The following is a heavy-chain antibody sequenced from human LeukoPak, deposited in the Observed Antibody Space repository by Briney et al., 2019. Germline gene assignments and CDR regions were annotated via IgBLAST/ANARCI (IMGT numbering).Heavy chain of an antibody. J-gene: IGHJ4*02. Sequence: GASVKVSCKASGYTFTSYGISWVRQAPGQGLEWMGWISAYNDNTNYPQKLQRRVTMTTDTSTSTAYMELRSLRSDDTAVYYCARDRTSGSYYYHTDYFDYWGQETLVTVSS. V-gene: IGHV1-18*01. CDR1: GYTFTSYG. D-gene: IGHD3-10*01. CDR3: ARDRTSGSYYYHTDYFDY. CDR2: ISAYNDNT.